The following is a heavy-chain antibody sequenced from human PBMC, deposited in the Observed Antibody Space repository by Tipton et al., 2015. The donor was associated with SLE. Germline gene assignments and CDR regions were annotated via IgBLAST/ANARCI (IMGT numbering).Heavy chain of an antibody. J-gene: IGHJ6*02. CDR3: ATRYSSSWYTPYYGMDV. Sequence: TLSLTCTVSGDSISNYYWNWIRQPPGKGLEWIGHIYYTGNTNYNPSLESRVTISVDTAKNQFSLKLSSVTAADTAVYYCATRYSSSWYTPYYGMDVWGQETTVTVSS. CDR2: IYYTGNT. V-gene: IGHV4-59*08. CDR1: GDSISNYY. D-gene: IGHD6-13*01.